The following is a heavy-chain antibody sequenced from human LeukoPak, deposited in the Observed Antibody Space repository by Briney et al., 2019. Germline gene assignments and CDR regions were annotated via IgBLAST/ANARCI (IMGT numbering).Heavy chain of an antibody. CDR2: IKQDGSEK. CDR3: ARGGTELVIPTY. J-gene: IGHJ4*02. D-gene: IGHD3-22*01. V-gene: IGHV3-7*01. Sequence: GGSLRLSCAASGFTFRSHWMSWVRQAPGKGLEWVANIKQDGSEKYYVDSVKGRFTISRDNAKNSLYLQMNSLGAEDTAVYYCARGGTELVIPTYWGQGILVTVSS. CDR1: GFTFRSHW.